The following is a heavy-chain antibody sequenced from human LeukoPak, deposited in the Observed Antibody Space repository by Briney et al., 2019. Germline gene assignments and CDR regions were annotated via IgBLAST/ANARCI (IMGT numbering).Heavy chain of an antibody. CDR1: GYTLTELS. V-gene: IGHV1-24*01. CDR2: FDPEDGET. J-gene: IGHJ6*03. D-gene: IGHD1-1*01. Sequence: ASVKVSCKVSGYTLTELSMHWVRQAPGKGLEWMGGFDPEDGETIYAQKFQGRVTMTEDTSTDTAYMELSSLRSEDTAVYYCATGFSGTTGMTEVRGGSRFYYYYYYMDVWGKGTTVTVSS. CDR3: ATGFSGTTGMTEVRGGSRFYYYYYYMDV.